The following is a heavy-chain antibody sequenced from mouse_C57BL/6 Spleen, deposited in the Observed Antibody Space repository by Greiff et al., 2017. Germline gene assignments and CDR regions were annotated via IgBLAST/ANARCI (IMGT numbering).Heavy chain of an antibody. CDR3: ARPHDGSSHWYFDV. Sequence: VHVKQSVAELVRPGASVKLSCTASGFNIKNTSMHWVKQRPEQGLEWIGRIDPANGNTKYAPKFQGKATITADTSSNTAYLQLSSLTSEDTAIYYCARPHDGSSHWYFDVWGTGTTVTVSS. J-gene: IGHJ1*03. CDR1: GFNIKNTS. CDR2: IDPANGNT. D-gene: IGHD1-1*01. V-gene: IGHV14-3*01.